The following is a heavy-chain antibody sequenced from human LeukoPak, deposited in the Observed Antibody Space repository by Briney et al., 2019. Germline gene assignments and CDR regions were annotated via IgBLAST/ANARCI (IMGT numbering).Heavy chain of an antibody. Sequence: SETLSLTCTVSGASISSYYWSWIRQPPGKGLEWIGDIYYSGSIKYNPSLKSRVTMSVDTSKNQFSLKLSSVTAADTAIYYCARENPSGYYNRPIDYWGQGTLVTVSP. CDR2: IYYSGSI. CDR1: GASISSYY. V-gene: IGHV4-59*01. J-gene: IGHJ4*02. CDR3: ARENPSGYYNRPIDY. D-gene: IGHD3-22*01.